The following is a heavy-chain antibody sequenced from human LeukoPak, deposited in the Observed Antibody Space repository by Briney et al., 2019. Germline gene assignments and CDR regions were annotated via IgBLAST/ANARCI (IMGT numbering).Heavy chain of an antibody. CDR3: ARHSTIFGVVIAPQPNWFDP. J-gene: IGHJ5*02. Sequence: VASVKVSCKASGGTFSSYAISWVRQAPGQGLEWMGGIIPIFGTANYAQKFQGRVTITTDESTSTAYMELSSLRSEDTAVYYCARHSTIFGVVIAPQPNWFDPWGQGTLVTVSS. CDR2: IIPIFGTA. CDR1: GGTFSSYA. D-gene: IGHD3-3*01. V-gene: IGHV1-69*05.